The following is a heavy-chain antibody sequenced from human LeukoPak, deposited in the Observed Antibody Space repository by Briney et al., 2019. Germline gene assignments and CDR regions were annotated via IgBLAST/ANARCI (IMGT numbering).Heavy chain of an antibody. J-gene: IGHJ4*02. V-gene: IGHV4-59*01. Sequence: PSETLSLTCTVSGGSINNYYWSWIRQPPGKGLEWIGYVYYSGSTNYNPSLKSRVIISVDTSKNQFSLNLGSVTAADTAVYYCARIKFIGGLIEEYFFDYWGQGTLVTVSS. CDR2: VYYSGST. CDR1: GGSINNYY. D-gene: IGHD3-16*02. CDR3: ARIKFIGGLIEEYFFDY.